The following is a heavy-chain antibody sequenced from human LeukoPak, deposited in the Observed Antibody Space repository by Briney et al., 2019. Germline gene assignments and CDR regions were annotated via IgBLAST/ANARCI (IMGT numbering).Heavy chain of an antibody. J-gene: IGHJ4*02. D-gene: IGHD2-2*01. Sequence: PLETLSLTCTVSGGSNSNNVYYWGWIRQPAGKRLEWIGRISSSGHTNYNPPLKNRVTISVDTSKNQFSLKLSSVTAADRCMYYSAGDDCSSSSCYLFHWGQGTLVTASS. CDR3: AGDDCSSSSCYLFH. V-gene: IGHV4-61*02. CDR1: GGSNSNNVYY. CDR2: ISSSGHT.